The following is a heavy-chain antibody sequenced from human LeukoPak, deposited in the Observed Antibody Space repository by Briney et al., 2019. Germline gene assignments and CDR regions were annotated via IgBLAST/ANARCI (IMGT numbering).Heavy chain of an antibody. Sequence: PGGSLRLSCAASGFTFDDYAMHWVRQVPGKGLKWISGINWNSAEVGYADSVKGRFTISRDNAKNSLLLQMNSLRAEDTALYYCAKDIGYSSSWYDGGYFDYWGQGTLVTVSS. CDR3: AKDIGYSSSWYDGGYFDY. CDR2: INWNSAEV. CDR1: GFTFDDYA. J-gene: IGHJ4*02. D-gene: IGHD6-13*01. V-gene: IGHV3-9*01.